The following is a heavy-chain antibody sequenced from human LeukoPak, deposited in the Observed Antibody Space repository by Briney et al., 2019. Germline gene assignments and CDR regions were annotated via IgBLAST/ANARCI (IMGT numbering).Heavy chain of an antibody. Sequence: PGGSLRLSCAASGFTFSSSSMNWVRQAPGKGLEWVSYISSTSTTLYYADSVRGRFTISRDNAKNSLYLQMHSLRAEDTAVYYCARLEEDYDILTGYYPRPDYGMDVWGQGTTVTVSS. CDR2: ISSTSTTL. J-gene: IGHJ6*02. V-gene: IGHV3-48*01. CDR1: GFTFSSSS. CDR3: ARLEEDYDILTGYYPRPDYGMDV. D-gene: IGHD3-9*01.